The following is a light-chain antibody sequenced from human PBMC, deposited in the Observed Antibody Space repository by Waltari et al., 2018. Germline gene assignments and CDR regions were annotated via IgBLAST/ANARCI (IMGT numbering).Light chain of an antibody. CDR3: AAWDDRMNGHWV. V-gene: IGLV1-44*01. Sequence: QSVLTQSPSASGTPGQRVTISCSGSSSNIGDNVVNWYQQLPGKAPKLLIYRNDQRPSGFPDRFSASKSGTSASLAISGLQSGDEADYYCAAWDDRMNGHWVFGGGTKVTVL. CDR1: SSNIGDNV. CDR2: RND. J-gene: IGLJ3*02.